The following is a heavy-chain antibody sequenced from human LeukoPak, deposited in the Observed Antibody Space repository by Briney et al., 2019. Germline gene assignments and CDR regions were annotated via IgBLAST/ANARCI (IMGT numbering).Heavy chain of an antibody. V-gene: IGHV1-8*01. CDR2: MNPNSGNT. J-gene: IGHJ4*02. Sequence: GASVKVSCKASGYTFTSYDINWVRQATGQGVEWMGWMNPNSGNTGYAQKLKGRVTMTRNTSISTAYMELSRLRSEDTAVYYCARGGRDGYNNLIFDYWGQGTLVTVSS. CDR1: GYTFTSYD. D-gene: IGHD5-24*01. CDR3: ARGGRDGYNNLIFDY.